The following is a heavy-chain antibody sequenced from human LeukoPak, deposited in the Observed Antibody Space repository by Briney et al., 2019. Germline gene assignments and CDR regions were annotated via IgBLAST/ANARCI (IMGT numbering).Heavy chain of an antibody. V-gene: IGHV4-31*03. CDR3: ARDSKRYCDSSGYFYYYGMDV. CDR2: IYYSGST. J-gene: IGHJ6*02. D-gene: IGHD3-22*01. Sequence: SETLSLTCTVSGGSISSGGYYWSWIRQHPGKGLEWIGYIYYSGSTYYNPSLKSRVTISVDTSKNQFSLKLSSVTAADTAVYYCARDSKRYCDSSGYFYYYGMDVWGQGTTVTVSS. CDR1: GGSISSGGYY.